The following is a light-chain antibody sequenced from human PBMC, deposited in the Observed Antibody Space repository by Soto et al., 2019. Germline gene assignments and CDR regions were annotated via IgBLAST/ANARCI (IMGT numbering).Light chain of an antibody. CDR3: ALYMGSGIWV. CDR2: STN. Sequence: QAVVTQEPSFSVSPGRTVTLTCGLSSGSVSTSYYPSWYQQTPGQAPRTVIYSTNTRSSGVPDRFSGSILGNKAALTITGAQADDEADYYCALYMGSGIWVFGGGTKLNVL. V-gene: IGLV8-61*01. CDR1: SGSVSTSYY. J-gene: IGLJ3*02.